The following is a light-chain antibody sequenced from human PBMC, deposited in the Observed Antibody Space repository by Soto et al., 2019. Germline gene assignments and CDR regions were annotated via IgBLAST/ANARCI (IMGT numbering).Light chain of an antibody. CDR2: SAS. V-gene: IGKV3-15*01. CDR3: QQYDKWLT. Sequence: EIVMTQSPSTLSVSPGETATLSCRASQSAKSNLAWYQQKPGQAPRLLIHSASTRGTGVPARFSGSGSGTEFTLTISSLQSEDFAVYYCQQYDKWLTFGGGTRVEIK. CDR1: QSAKSN. J-gene: IGKJ4*01.